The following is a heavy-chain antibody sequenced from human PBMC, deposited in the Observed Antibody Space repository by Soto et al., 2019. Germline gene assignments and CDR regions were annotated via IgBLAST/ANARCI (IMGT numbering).Heavy chain of an antibody. D-gene: IGHD1-7*01. J-gene: IGHJ4*02. CDR3: ARENYHFEY. CDR2: ISYDGSNK. CDR1: GFTFSNYA. Sequence: QVQLVESGGGVVQPGRSLRLSCAASGFTFSNYAMHWVRQAPGKGLEWVAVISYDGSNKYYADSVKGRFTISRDNSKNTLYLQMNSLRAEDTAVYYCARENYHFEYWGQGTLVTVSS. V-gene: IGHV3-33*01.